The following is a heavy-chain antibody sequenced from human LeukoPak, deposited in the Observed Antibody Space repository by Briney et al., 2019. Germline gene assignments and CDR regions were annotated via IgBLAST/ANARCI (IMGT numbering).Heavy chain of an antibody. CDR3: ARYTQGFDY. V-gene: IGHV1-8*03. J-gene: IGHJ4*02. CDR1: GYTFTGYY. Sequence: ASVKVSCKASGYTFTGYYMHWVRQAPGQGLEWMGWMNPNSGNTGYAQKFQGRVTITRNTSISTAYMELSSLRSEDTAVYYCARYTQGFDYWGQGTLVTVSS. D-gene: IGHD2-2*02. CDR2: MNPNSGNT.